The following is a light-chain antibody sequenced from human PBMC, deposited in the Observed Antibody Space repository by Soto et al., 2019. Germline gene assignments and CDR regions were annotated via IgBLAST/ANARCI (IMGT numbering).Light chain of an antibody. CDR2: GAS. CDR3: QQHNNWPPVT. CDR1: QSVSSN. V-gene: IGKV3-15*01. Sequence: EIVMMQSPATLSVSPGERVTLSCRASQSVSSNLAWYQQKSGQAPRLLIYGASTRATGIPARFSGSGSGTEFTLTISSLQSEDFAIYYCQQHNNWPPVTFGQGTRLEIK. J-gene: IGKJ5*01.